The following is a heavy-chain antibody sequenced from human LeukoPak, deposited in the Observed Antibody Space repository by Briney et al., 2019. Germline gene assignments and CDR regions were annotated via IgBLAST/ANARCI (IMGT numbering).Heavy chain of an antibody. CDR1: GFTFSSYG. J-gene: IGHJ4*02. CDR2: IWYDGSNK. D-gene: IGHD6-13*01. Sequence: GRSLRLSCAASGFTFSSYGMHWVRQAPGKGLEWVAVIWYDGSNKYYADSVKGRFTISRDNSKNTLYLQMNSLRAEDTAVYYCAKASGTYYKATTPDHFDYWGQGTLVTVSS. CDR3: AKASGTYYKATTPDHFDY. V-gene: IGHV3-33*06.